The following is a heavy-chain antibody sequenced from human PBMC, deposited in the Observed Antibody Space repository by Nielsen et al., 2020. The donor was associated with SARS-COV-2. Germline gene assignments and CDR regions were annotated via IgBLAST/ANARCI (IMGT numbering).Heavy chain of an antibody. D-gene: IGHD6-19*01. CDR2: IDPSDSYT. J-gene: IGHJ4*02. CDR1: GYSFTSYW. V-gene: IGHV5-10-1*01. Sequence: GESLKISCKGSGYSFTSYWISWVRQMPGKGLEWMGRIDPSDSYTNYSPSFQGHVTISADKSISTAYLQWSSLKASDTAMYYCARGSGEDSSGWYPIDYWGQGTLVTVSS. CDR3: ARGSGEDSSGWYPIDY.